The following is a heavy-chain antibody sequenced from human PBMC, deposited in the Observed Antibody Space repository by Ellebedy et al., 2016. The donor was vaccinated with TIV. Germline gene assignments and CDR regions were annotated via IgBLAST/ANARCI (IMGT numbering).Heavy chain of an antibody. Sequence: GESLKISCAASGFTFSSYAMHWVRQAPGKGLEWVAVISYDGSNKYYADSVKGRFTISRDNSKNTLELQMKRLRAEDTAVYYCARDRSNNWNYVIPYYYYYGMDVWGQGTTVTVSS. D-gene: IGHD1-7*01. CDR2: ISYDGSNK. CDR3: ARDRSNNWNYVIPYYYYYGMDV. CDR1: GFTFSSYA. J-gene: IGHJ6*02. V-gene: IGHV3-30-3*01.